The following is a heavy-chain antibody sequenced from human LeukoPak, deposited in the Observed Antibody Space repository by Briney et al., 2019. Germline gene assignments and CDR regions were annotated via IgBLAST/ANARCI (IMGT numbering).Heavy chain of an antibody. V-gene: IGHV4-39*02. CDR1: GGSISSSGYY. CDR2: IYYSGSVST. Sequence: SETLSLTCTVSGGSISSSGYYWGWLRQPPGKGLEWLGSIYYSGSVSTNYNPSLTSRVTTSVDTSKNQFSLKLSSVTATDTAVYYCARERGGGGGYYFDSWGQGTLVTVSS. J-gene: IGHJ4*02. CDR3: ARERGGGGGYYFDS. D-gene: IGHD3-16*01.